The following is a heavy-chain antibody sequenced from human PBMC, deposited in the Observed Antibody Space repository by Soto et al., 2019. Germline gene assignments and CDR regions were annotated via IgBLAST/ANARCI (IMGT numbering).Heavy chain of an antibody. J-gene: IGHJ6*03. CDR2: ITSSSSYT. CDR1: GFTFSDYS. V-gene: IGHV3-21*02. D-gene: IGHD1-26*01. Sequence: EVQLVESGGGLVRPGGSLRLSCADSGFTFSDYSMNWVSQAPGTGLEWVSFITSSSSYTYHAYSGKGRFTISRDNAKNSRYLAASSQLDADTAVYFSEREAPGYHSSWDEAYYMYVWGKGTTVTVS. CDR3: EREAPGYHSSWDEAYYMYV.